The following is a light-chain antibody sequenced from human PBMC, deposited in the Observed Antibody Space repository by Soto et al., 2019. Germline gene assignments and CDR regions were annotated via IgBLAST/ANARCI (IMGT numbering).Light chain of an antibody. Sequence: EIVLTQSPGILSLSPGERATLSCRASQTVSGNYLAWYQQKPGQSPRLLIYGSSDRATGIPDRFSGSGSGTDFTLTINRVEPEDFSVYYCQQYGSSPPYTFGQGTTLEI. J-gene: IGKJ2*01. CDR2: GSS. CDR3: QQYGSSPPYT. V-gene: IGKV3-20*01. CDR1: QTVSGNY.